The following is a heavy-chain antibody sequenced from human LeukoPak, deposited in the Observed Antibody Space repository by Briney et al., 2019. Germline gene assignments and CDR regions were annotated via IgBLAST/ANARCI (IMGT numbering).Heavy chain of an antibody. CDR3: ARHRRRLGGLTVFDY. CDR1: SGSISSSSYY. D-gene: IGHD3-16*01. V-gene: IGHV4-39*01. Sequence: SETLSLTCTVSSGSISSSSYYWGWIRQPPGKGLEWIGSIYYSGSTYYNPSLKSRVTISVDTSKNQFSLKLSSVTAADTAVYYCARHRRRLGGLTVFDYWGQGTLVTVSS. CDR2: IYYSGST. J-gene: IGHJ4*02.